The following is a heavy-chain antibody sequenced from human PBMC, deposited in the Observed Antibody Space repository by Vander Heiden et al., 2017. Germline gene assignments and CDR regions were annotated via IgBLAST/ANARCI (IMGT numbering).Heavy chain of an antibody. V-gene: IGHV1-69*01. Sequence: SSVKGSWQASGGTFSSYAISWVRQAPGQGLEWMGGIIPIFGTANYAQKFQGRVTITADESTSTAYMELSSLRSEDTAVYYCARDSGSYLFGHWGQGTLVTVSS. CDR3: ARDSGSYLFGH. CDR1: GGTFSSYA. CDR2: IIPIFGTA. D-gene: IGHD1-26*01. J-gene: IGHJ1*01.